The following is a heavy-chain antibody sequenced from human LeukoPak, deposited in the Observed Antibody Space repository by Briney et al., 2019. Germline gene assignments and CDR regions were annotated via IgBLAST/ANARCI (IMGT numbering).Heavy chain of an antibody. V-gene: IGHV1-18*01. J-gene: IGHJ4*02. D-gene: IGHD3-22*01. CDR2: ISDNNVNT. CDR1: GYTFTRYG. Sequence: ASVKVSCKASGYTFTRYGISWVRQAPGQGVEWMGWISDNNVNTNYAQKFQGRVTMSTDTSTNTAYMELRSLRSDDTAVYYCARDGGYYYDSSGYYFEYWGQGTLVTVSS. CDR3: ARDGGYYYDSSGYYFEY.